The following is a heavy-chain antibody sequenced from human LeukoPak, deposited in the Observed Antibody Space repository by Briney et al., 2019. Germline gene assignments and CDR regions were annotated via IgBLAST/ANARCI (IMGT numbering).Heavy chain of an antibody. D-gene: IGHD3-10*01. CDR2: INPNSGGT. Sequence: GASVKVSCKASGYTFASYGISWVRQAPGQGLEWMGWINPNSGGTNYAQKFQGRVTMTRDTPISTAYMELSRLRSDDTAVYYCARVLMVRGVTTGYFDYWGQGTLVTVSP. J-gene: IGHJ4*02. CDR3: ARVLMVRGVTTGYFDY. V-gene: IGHV1-2*02. CDR1: GYTFASYG.